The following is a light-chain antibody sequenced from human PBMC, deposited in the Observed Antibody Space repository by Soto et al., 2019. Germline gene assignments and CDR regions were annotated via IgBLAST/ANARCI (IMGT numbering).Light chain of an antibody. Sequence: EVVLTQSPGTLSLSPGERATLSCRASRDVSSGLLAWYQQKPGQAPRLLIYGASSRATGIPDRFSGSVSGTDFTLTITRLEPEDFAVFYCQQYGSSEIIFGQGTRLEIK. J-gene: IGKJ5*01. CDR2: GAS. CDR1: RDVSSGL. V-gene: IGKV3-20*01. CDR3: QQYGSSEII.